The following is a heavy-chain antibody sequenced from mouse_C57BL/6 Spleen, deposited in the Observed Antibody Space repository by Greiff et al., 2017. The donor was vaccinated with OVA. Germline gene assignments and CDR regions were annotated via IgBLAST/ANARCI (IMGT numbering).Heavy chain of an antibody. Sequence: VQLKQSGPELVKPGASVKISCKAPGYSFTDYNMNWVKQSNGKSLEWIGVINPKYGTTSYNQKFKGKATLTVDQSSSTAYMQLNSLTSEDSAVYYCARGYGYDRAWFAYWGQGTLVTVSA. CDR3: ARGYGYDRAWFAY. D-gene: IGHD2-2*01. CDR1: GYSFTDYN. V-gene: IGHV1-39*01. CDR2: INPKYGTT. J-gene: IGHJ3*01.